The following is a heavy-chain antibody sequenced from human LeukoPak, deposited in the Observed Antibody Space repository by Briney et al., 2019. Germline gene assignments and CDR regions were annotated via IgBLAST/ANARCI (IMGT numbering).Heavy chain of an antibody. CDR3: VKGGTMIVPFAFDI. Sequence: SETLSLTCTVSGGSISSGGYYWSWIRQHPGKGLEWIGYIYYSGSTYYNPSLKSRVTISVDTSKNQFSLKLSSVTAADTAVYYCVKGGTMIVPFAFDIWGQGTMVTVSS. V-gene: IGHV4-31*03. J-gene: IGHJ3*02. CDR2: IYYSGST. CDR1: GGSISSGGYY. D-gene: IGHD3-22*01.